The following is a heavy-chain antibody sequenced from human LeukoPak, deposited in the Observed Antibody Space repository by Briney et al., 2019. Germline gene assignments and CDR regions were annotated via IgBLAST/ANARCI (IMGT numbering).Heavy chain of an antibody. D-gene: IGHD5-24*01. CDR1: GGTFSSYA. J-gene: IGHJ4*02. CDR2: IIPIFGTA. CDR3: ASRDGYKADY. Sequence: ASVKVSCKASGGTFSSYAISWVRQAPGQGLEWMGGIIPIFGTANYAQKFQGRVTITADESTSTAYKELSSLRSEDTAVYYCASRDGYKADYWGQGTLVTVSS. V-gene: IGHV1-69*13.